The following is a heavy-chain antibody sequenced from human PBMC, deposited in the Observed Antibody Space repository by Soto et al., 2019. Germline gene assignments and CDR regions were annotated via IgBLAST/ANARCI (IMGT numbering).Heavy chain of an antibody. Sequence: QVQLVESGGGVVQPGRSLRLSCAASGFTFSSYAMHWVRQAPGKGLEWVAVISYDGRNKYYADSVKGRFTISRDNSKNTLYLLMNILRGEDTAVYYCARDYGPTSENAFDTWGQGTMVTVSS. J-gene: IGHJ3*02. CDR1: GFTFSSYA. CDR3: ARDYGPTSENAFDT. CDR2: ISYDGRNK. D-gene: IGHD4-17*01. V-gene: IGHV3-30*04.